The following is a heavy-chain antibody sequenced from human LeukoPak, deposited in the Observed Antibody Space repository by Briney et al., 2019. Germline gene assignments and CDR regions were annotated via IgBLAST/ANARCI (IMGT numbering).Heavy chain of an antibody. D-gene: IGHD5-12*01. Sequence: PGGSLRLSCAASGFTFSRYAMSWVRQAPGKGLEWVSAISGSGGSTYYADSVKGRFTISRDNSKNTLYLQMNSLRAEDTAVYYCAKDQYSGNTPDAFDIWGQGTMVTVSS. CDR3: AKDQYSGNTPDAFDI. V-gene: IGHV3-23*01. CDR1: GFTFSRYA. CDR2: ISGSGGST. J-gene: IGHJ3*02.